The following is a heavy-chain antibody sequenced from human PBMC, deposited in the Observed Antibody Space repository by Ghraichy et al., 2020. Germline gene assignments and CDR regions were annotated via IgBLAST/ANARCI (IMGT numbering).Heavy chain of an antibody. J-gene: IGHJ4*02. V-gene: IGHV3-21*01. CDR2: ISSSSGYI. CDR3: ARDGGGLRLDY. Sequence: GESLKISCEASGFSFSSYSMNWVRQAPGKGLEWVSFISSSSGYIYYADSVKGRFTISRDNAKNSLYLQMNSLRAEETAVYYCARDGGGLRLDYWGQGTLVTVSS. D-gene: IGHD5-12*01. CDR1: GFSFSSYS.